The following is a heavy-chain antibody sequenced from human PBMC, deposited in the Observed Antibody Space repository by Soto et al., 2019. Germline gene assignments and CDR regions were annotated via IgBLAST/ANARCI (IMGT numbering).Heavy chain of an antibody. Sequence: QVQLVESGGGVVQPGRSLRLSCAASGFTFSSYGMHWVRQAPGKGLEWVAVIWYDGSNKDYADSVKGRFTISRDNSKNTLYLQMNSLRAEDTAVYYCARSHYDILTGYYAPYYYGMDVWGQGTTVTVSS. CDR2: IWYDGSNK. J-gene: IGHJ6*02. V-gene: IGHV3-33*01. CDR1: GFTFSSYG. CDR3: ARSHYDILTGYYAPYYYGMDV. D-gene: IGHD3-9*01.